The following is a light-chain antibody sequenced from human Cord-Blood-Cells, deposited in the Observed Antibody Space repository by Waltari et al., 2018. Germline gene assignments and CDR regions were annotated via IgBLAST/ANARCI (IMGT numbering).Light chain of an antibody. V-gene: IGLV2-14*01. CDR1: SSDVGGYNY. Sequence: QSALTQPASVSGSPGQSITISCTGTSSDVGGYNYVSWYQQHPGKAPKLMIYDVSKRPSGVSNRFSGSKSGNTASLTISGVQAEDEADYYCSSYTSSSTLNWVFGGGTKLTVL. CDR2: DVS. CDR3: SSYTSSSTLNWV. J-gene: IGLJ3*02.